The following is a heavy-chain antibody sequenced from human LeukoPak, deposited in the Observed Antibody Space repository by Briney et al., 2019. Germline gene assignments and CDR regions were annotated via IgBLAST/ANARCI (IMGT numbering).Heavy chain of an antibody. CDR2: IKSKTDGGTT. CDR1: GFTFSNAW. J-gene: IGHJ4*02. V-gene: IGHV3-15*07. Sequence: GGSLRLSCEASGFTFSNAWMNWVRQAPGKGLEWVGRIKSKTDGGTTDYAAPVKGRFTISRDDSKNTLYLQMNSLKTEDTAVYYCTTGGTCDSSGYCDYWGQGTLVTVSS. CDR3: TTGGTCDSSGYCDY. D-gene: IGHD3-22*01.